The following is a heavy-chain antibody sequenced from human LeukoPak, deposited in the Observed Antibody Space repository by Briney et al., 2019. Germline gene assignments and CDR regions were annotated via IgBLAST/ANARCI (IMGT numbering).Heavy chain of an antibody. CDR1: GNSFASYW. CDR2: IYPDDSDT. D-gene: IGHD6-13*01. Sequence: PGESLKISCKGSGNSFASYWIGWVRQMPGKGLEWMGIIYPDDSDTRYSPSFQGQVTITADKSISTAYLQWNNLKASGTAMYYCARRIAGSGSDYWGQGTLVTVSS. J-gene: IGHJ4*02. V-gene: IGHV5-51*01. CDR3: ARRIAGSGSDY.